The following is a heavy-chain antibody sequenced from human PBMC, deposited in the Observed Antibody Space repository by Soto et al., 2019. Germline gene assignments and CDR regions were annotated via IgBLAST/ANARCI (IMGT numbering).Heavy chain of an antibody. J-gene: IGHJ6*02. CDR2: ISSSSSYI. Sequence: GWSLRLSCAASGFTFSSYSMNWARQAPGKGLEWVSSISSSSSYIYYADSVKGRFTISRDNAKNSLYLQMNSLRAEDTAVYYCASQRGVSAYYYYGRDVWGQGTTVTVSS. CDR1: GFTFSSYS. V-gene: IGHV3-21*01. CDR3: ASQRGVSAYYYYGRDV.